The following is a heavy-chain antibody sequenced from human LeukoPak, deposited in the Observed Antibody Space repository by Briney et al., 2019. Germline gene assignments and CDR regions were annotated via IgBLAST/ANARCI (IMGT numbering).Heavy chain of an antibody. J-gene: IGHJ6*02. Sequence: GRSLRLSCAASGFTFSSYGMHWVRQAPGKGLEWGAVISYDGSNKYYADSVKGRFTISRDNSKNTLYLQMNSLGAEDTAVYYCAKVGIVATGDTYYGMDVWGQGTTVTVSS. V-gene: IGHV3-30*18. D-gene: IGHD5-12*01. CDR1: GFTFSSYG. CDR2: ISYDGSNK. CDR3: AKVGIVATGDTYYGMDV.